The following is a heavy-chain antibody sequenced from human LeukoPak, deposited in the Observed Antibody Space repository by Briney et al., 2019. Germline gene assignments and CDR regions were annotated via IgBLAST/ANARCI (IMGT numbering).Heavy chain of an antibody. J-gene: IGHJ4*02. D-gene: IGHD4-17*01. Sequence: GGSLRLSCAASGFTFSNYWMSWVRQAPGKGLEWVANVNEDGSEKYDVDSVEGRFTISRDNAKNSLYLQMDSLRVEDTAMYHCATSRSFTTVREFDHWGQGTLVTVSS. V-gene: IGHV3-7*01. CDR3: ATSRSFTTVREFDH. CDR1: GFTFSNYW. CDR2: VNEDGSEK.